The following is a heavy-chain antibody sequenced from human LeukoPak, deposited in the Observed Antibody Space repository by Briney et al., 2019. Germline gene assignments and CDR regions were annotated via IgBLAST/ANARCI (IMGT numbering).Heavy chain of an antibody. V-gene: IGHV3-15*01. Sequence: GGSLRLSCAASGFTFSNAWMSRVRQAPGRGLEWVGRIKRKGDDGAIDYAAPVKGRLSISRDDSKNTLYLQMNSLKSEDTAVYYCTAGTGRSDFDYWGQGTLVTVSS. CDR3: TAGTGRSDFDY. CDR2: IKRKGDDGAI. D-gene: IGHD3/OR15-3a*01. J-gene: IGHJ4*02. CDR1: GFTFSNAW.